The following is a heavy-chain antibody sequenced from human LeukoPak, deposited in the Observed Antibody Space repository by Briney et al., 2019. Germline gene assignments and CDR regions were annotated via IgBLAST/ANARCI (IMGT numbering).Heavy chain of an antibody. J-gene: IGHJ6*02. Sequence: PGGSLRLSCAASGFTFDDYAMHWVRQAPGKGLEWVSGISWNSGSIGYADSVKGRFTISRDNAKNSLYLQMNSLRAEDTALYYCAKDMGAVAGTYGRDCYYYGMDVWGQGTTVTVSS. CDR3: AKDMGAVAGTYGRDCYYYGMDV. CDR2: ISWNSGSI. V-gene: IGHV3-9*01. D-gene: IGHD6-19*01. CDR1: GFTFDDYA.